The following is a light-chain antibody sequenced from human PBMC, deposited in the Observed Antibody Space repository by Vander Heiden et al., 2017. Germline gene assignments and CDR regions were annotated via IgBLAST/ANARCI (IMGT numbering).Light chain of an antibody. Sequence: QSALTQPASVSGSPGQSITISCTGTSSDGGGYNYVSWYQQHPGKAPKLMIDEVSNRPSGVSNRFSGSKSGNTASLTISGLQAEDEADYYCSSYTSSSTLVFGTGTKVTVL. CDR1: SSDGGGYNY. J-gene: IGLJ1*01. CDR3: SSYTSSSTLV. CDR2: EVS. V-gene: IGLV2-14*01.